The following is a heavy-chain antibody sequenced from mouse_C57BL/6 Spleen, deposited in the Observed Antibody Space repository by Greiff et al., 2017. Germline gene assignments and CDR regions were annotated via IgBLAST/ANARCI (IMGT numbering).Heavy chain of an antibody. Sequence: VQLQESGTELVKPGASVKLSCKASGYTFTSYWMHWVKQRPGQGLEWIGNINPSNGGTNYNEKFKSKATLTVDKSSSTAYMQLSSLTSEDSAVYDGASGGYYGSSWWDYYAMDGWGQGTTVTVSS. D-gene: IGHD1-1*01. J-gene: IGHJ4*01. V-gene: IGHV1-53*01. CDR2: INPSNGGT. CDR3: ASGGYYGSSWWDYYAMDG. CDR1: GYTFTSYW.